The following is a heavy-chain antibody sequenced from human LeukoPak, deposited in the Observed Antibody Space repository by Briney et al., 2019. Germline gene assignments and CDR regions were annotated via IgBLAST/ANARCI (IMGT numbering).Heavy chain of an antibody. CDR2: ITSSGSIT. CDR1: GFTFSSFE. J-gene: IGHJ6*03. Sequence: GGSLRLSCAASGFTFSSFEMSWVRQAPGKGLEWLSYITSSGSITHYADSVEGRFTISRDNAKNSLYLQMNSLRAEDTAVYYCARDGTPIHSDGWVYMDVWGKGTTVTVSS. CDR3: ARDGTPIHSDGWVYMDV. D-gene: IGHD6-25*01. V-gene: IGHV3-48*03.